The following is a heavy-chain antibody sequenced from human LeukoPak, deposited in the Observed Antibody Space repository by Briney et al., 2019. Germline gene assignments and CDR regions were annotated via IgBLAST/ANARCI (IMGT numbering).Heavy chain of an antibody. V-gene: IGHV5-51*01. Sequence: GESLKISXKASGYNFTNYWIGWVLQMPGRGQEWMGMIYPGDSDTRYSPSFQGQVTISADKSISTAYLQWSSLKASDTATYYCARAPNHNWFDPWGQGTLVTVSS. CDR3: ARAPNHNWFDP. CDR2: IYPGDSDT. CDR1: GYNFTNYW. J-gene: IGHJ5*02.